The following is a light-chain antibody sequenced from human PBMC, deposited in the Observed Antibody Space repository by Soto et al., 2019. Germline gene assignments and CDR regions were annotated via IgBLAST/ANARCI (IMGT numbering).Light chain of an antibody. V-gene: IGLV2-14*01. J-gene: IGLJ3*02. CDR3: IAYTMNSILL. CDR1: TSDVGSYDY. Sequence: QSALTQPPSVSGSPGQSITVSCTGTTSDVGSYDYVSWYQHHPDKAPKLIISEVNKRPSGISNRFSGSKSGNTASLTISGLQAEDEADYYCIAYTMNSILLFGGATKVTVL. CDR2: EVN.